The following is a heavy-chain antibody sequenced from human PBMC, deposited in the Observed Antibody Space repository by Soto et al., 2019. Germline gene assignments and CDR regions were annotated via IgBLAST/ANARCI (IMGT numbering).Heavy chain of an antibody. Sequence: ETLSSTCTGSDGCIRSSSCYWGWIRQPPGKGLEWFGSIHYSGSPYYHPPIQSGVTMSADTPKTPFSMKPSSVTAADTAVYYCASRAVTTTEVWFDPWGQGTQVTVSS. CDR3: ASRAVTTTEVWFDP. V-gene: IGHV4-39*01. CDR1: DGCIRSSSCY. CDR2: IHYSGSP. J-gene: IGHJ5*02. D-gene: IGHD4-17*01.